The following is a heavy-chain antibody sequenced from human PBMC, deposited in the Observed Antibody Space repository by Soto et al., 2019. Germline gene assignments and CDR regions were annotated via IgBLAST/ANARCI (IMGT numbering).Heavy chain of an antibody. CDR1: GFTFSNAW. V-gene: IGHV3-15*07. J-gene: IGHJ6*04. CDR3: TTGRVLRYFDWFIITGTNYGMDV. Sequence: GGSLRLSCAASGFTFSNAWMNWVRQAPGKGLEWVGRIKSKTDGGTTDYAAPVKGRFTISRDDSKNTLYLQMNSLKTEDTAVYYCTTGRVLRYFDWFIITGTNYGMDVWGEGTTVTVSS. D-gene: IGHD3-9*01. CDR2: IKSKTDGGTT.